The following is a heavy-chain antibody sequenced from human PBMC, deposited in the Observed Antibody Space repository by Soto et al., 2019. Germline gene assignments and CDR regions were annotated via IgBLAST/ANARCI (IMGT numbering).Heavy chain of an antibody. CDR3: ARGSSSGYYRRDAFDI. V-gene: IGHV1-3*01. CDR1: GYTFTSYA. Sequence: ASVKVSCKASGYTFTSYAMHWVRQAPGQRLEWMGWINAGNGNTKYSQKFQGRVTITRDTSASTAYMELSSLRSEDTAVYYCARGSSSGYYRRDAFDIWGQGTMVTVSS. J-gene: IGHJ3*02. D-gene: IGHD3-22*01. CDR2: INAGNGNT.